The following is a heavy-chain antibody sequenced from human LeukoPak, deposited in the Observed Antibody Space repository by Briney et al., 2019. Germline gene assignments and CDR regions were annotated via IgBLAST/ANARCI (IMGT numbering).Heavy chain of an antibody. CDR1: GFTFSSYS. D-gene: IGHD2-2*01. J-gene: IGHJ6*04. CDR3: ARADIVVVPAATHYYYYGMDV. CDR2: ISSSSSYI. V-gene: IGHV3-21*01. Sequence: GGSLRLSCAASGFTFSSYSMNWVRQAPGKGLEWVSSISSSSSYIYYADSVKGRFTISRDNAKNSLYLQMNSLRAEDTAVNYCARADIVVVPAATHYYYYGMDVWGKGTTVTVSS.